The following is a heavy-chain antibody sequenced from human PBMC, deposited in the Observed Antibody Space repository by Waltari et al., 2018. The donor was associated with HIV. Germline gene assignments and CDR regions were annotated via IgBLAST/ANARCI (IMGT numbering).Heavy chain of an antibody. CDR1: GFNFNLFS. CDR3: VRDRTSLTTGDFES. V-gene: IGHV3-21*02. Sequence: EVRLVQSGGGLVKPGESLTPSCTASGFNFNLFSLTWVRLAPGKGLEWVSSISRGSSYSYYSDAVKGRFTVSRDNAKNSLLLQLNTLTAEDTALYYCVRDRTSLTTGDFESWGQGAPVTVSS. CDR2: ISRGSSYS. D-gene: IGHD1-1*01. J-gene: IGHJ4*02.